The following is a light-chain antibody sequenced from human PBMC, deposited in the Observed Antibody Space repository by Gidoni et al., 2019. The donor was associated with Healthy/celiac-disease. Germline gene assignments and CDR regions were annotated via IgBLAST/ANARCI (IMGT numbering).Light chain of an antibody. CDR3: QQYYSTQYT. CDR2: GAS. CDR1: QSVLYSSNNKNY. V-gene: IGKV4-1*01. Sequence: DIFLTQSPDSLSVSLGSRATINCKSSQSVLYSSNNKNYLAWYQQKPGQPPKLLIYGASTRESGVPDRFSGSGSGTDFTLTISSLQAEDVAVYYCQQYYSTQYTFGQGTKLEIK. J-gene: IGKJ2*01.